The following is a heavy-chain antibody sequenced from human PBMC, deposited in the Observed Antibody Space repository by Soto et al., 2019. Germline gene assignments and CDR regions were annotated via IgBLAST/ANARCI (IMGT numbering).Heavy chain of an antibody. CDR2: ISGSGAGT. Sequence: GGSLRLSCTAPGFTFSTSAMSWVRQAPGRGLEWVSGISGSGAGTYYADSVKGRFTISRGNSKNTLYLQMSGLRAEDAAVYYCAKGPTVFGAVISFDYYYGMYVWGQGTPVTVSS. CDR3: AKGPTVFGAVISFDYYYGMYV. D-gene: IGHD3-3*01. V-gene: IGHV3-23*01. CDR1: GFTFSTSA. J-gene: IGHJ6*02.